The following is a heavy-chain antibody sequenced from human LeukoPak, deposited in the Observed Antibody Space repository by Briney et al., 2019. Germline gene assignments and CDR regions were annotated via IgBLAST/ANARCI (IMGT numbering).Heavy chain of an antibody. CDR1: GYTFTGYY. CDR3: ARLGIAVAGFDY. J-gene: IGHJ4*02. CDR2: INPNSGGT. D-gene: IGHD6-19*01. V-gene: IGHV1-2*04. Sequence: GASVKVSCKASGYTFTGYYMHWVRQAPRQGLEWMGWINPNSGGTNYAQKFQGWVTMTRDTSISTAYMELSRLRSDDAAVYYCARLGIAVAGFDYWGQGTLVTVSS.